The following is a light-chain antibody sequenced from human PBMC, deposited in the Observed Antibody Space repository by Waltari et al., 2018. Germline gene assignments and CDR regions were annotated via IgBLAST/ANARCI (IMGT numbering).Light chain of an antibody. CDR1: NSDLGNYNL. CDR2: EVD. CDR3: CSYAGSGTYV. J-gene: IGLJ1*01. Sequence: QSALTQPASVSGTPGQSITISCTGTNSDLGNYNLVSWYQHHPGEAPKLMICEVDKRPSGVSNRFSGSKSGTSASLTISGLQAEDEADYYCCSYAGSGTYVFGTGTKVTVL. V-gene: IGLV2-23*02.